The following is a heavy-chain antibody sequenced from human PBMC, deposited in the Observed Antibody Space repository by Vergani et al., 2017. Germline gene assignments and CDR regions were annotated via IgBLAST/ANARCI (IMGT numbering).Heavy chain of an antibody. Sequence: QVQLVESGGGLVKPGGPLRLSCAASGFTFSDHYMRWVRQAPGKGRVWISYVSSGDSIYYADSVKGRFTVSRDNTKNTLYLQMNSLRAEDTAVYYCARETDTGSSVSYNYYAMDVWGQGTTVSVS. V-gene: IGHV3-11*04. D-gene: IGHD3-9*01. J-gene: IGHJ6*02. CDR1: GFTFSDHY. CDR2: VSSGDSI. CDR3: ARETDTGSSVSYNYYAMDV.